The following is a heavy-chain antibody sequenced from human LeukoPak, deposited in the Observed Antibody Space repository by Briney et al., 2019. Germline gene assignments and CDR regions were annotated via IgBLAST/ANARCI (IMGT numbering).Heavy chain of an antibody. D-gene: IGHD3-10*01. CDR1: GITFSSYW. J-gene: IGHJ5*02. V-gene: IGHV3-74*01. CDR2: INSDGSST. Sequence: GGSLRLSCAASGITFSSYWMHWVRQAPGKGLVWVSRINSDGSSTSYADSVKGRFTISRDNARNTLYLQMNSLRAEDTAVYYCARVKSFGELFDPWGQGTLVTVSS. CDR3: ARVKSFGELFDP.